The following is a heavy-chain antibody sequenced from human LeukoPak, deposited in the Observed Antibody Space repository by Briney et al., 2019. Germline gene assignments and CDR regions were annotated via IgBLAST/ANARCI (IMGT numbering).Heavy chain of an antibody. CDR1: GYTFTGYY. CDR3: ARTYYYDSSGYYSSGWFDP. CDR2: INPNSGGT. V-gene: IGHV1-2*06. J-gene: IGHJ5*02. Sequence: ASVKVSCKASGYTFTGYYMHWVRQVPGQGLEWMGRINPNSGGTNYAQKFQGRVTMTRDTSISTAYMELSRLRSDDTAVYYCARTYYYDSSGYYSSGWFDPWGQGTLVTASS. D-gene: IGHD3-22*01.